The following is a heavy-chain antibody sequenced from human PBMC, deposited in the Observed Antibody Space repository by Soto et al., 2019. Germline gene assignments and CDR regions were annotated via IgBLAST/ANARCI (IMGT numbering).Heavy chain of an antibody. CDR3: AKGGKEYYYYYGMDV. J-gene: IGHJ6*02. CDR1: GFTFRSYA. CDR2: ISGSGGST. Sequence: GGSLRLSCSASGFTFRSYAMSWVRQAPGKGLEWVSAISGSGGSTYYADSVKGRFTISRDNSKNTLYLQMNSLRAEDTAVYYCAKGGKEYYYYYGMDVWGQGTTVTVSS. V-gene: IGHV3-23*01.